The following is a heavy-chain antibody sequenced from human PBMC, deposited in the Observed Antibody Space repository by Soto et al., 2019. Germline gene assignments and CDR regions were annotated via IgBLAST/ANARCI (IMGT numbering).Heavy chain of an antibody. CDR3: ERGNGEDGFDI. CDR2: IYPGDSDT. V-gene: IGHV5-51*01. D-gene: IGHD3-10*01. Sequence: GESLKISCKGSGYSFTSYWIGWARQMTGKGLEWMGFIYPGDSDTRYSPSFQGQVTISADKSISTAYLQWSSLKASDTAMYYCERGNGEDGFDIWGQGTTVTVSS. J-gene: IGHJ3*02. CDR1: GYSFTSYW.